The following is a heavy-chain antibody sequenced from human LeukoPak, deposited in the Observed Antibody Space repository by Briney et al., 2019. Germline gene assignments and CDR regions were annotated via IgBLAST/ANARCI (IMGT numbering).Heavy chain of an antibody. CDR1: GFTFSSYG. CDR3: ARQIAYYYDSSGYYTTDY. CDR2: IWYDGSNK. D-gene: IGHD3-22*01. Sequence: PGRSLRLSCAASGFTFSSYGMHWVRQAPGKGLEWVAVIWYDGSNKYYADSVKGRFTISRDNSKDTLYLQMNSLRAEDTAVYYCARQIAYYYDSSGYYTTDYWGQGTLVTVSS. J-gene: IGHJ4*02. V-gene: IGHV3-33*01.